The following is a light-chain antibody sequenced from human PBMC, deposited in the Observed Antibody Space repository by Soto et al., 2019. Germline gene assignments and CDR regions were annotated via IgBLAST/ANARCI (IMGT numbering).Light chain of an antibody. Sequence: DIQMTQSPSSLSASVGDRVTITCRASQSISSYLNWYQQKPGKAPKLLIYAASSLQSGVPSSFSGSGSGTDFTLTISSLQPEDFATYYCQHSYSTPTFGQGTKLEIK. CDR2: AAS. J-gene: IGKJ2*01. CDR1: QSISSY. V-gene: IGKV1-39*01. CDR3: QHSYSTPT.